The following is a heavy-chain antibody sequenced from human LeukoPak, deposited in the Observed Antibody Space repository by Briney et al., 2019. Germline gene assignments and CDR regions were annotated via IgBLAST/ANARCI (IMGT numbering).Heavy chain of an antibody. Sequence: ASVKVSCTASGYTFTSYGISWVRQAPGQGLEWMGWISAYNGNTNYAQKLQGRVTMTTDTSTSTAYMELRSLRSDDTAVYYCARDGDYDILTGRASNYYMDVWGKGTTVTVSS. D-gene: IGHD3-9*01. CDR3: ARDGDYDILTGRASNYYMDV. CDR1: GYTFTSYG. CDR2: ISAYNGNT. J-gene: IGHJ6*03. V-gene: IGHV1-18*01.